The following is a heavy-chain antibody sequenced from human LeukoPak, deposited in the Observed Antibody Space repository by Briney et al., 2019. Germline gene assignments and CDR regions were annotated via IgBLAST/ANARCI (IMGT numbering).Heavy chain of an antibody. J-gene: IGHJ5*01. Sequence: PGGSLRLSCAVSGLTFSSYWTNWVRQAPGKGSEWVANIKQDGNEKHYEDSVKGRFSISRDNAKNSLYLQMDSLRAEDTAVYYCAKEGAYPIITYDSWGQGALVTVSS. D-gene: IGHD3-10*01. CDR2: IKQDGNEK. V-gene: IGHV3-7*01. CDR3: AKEGAYPIITYDS. CDR1: GLTFSSYW.